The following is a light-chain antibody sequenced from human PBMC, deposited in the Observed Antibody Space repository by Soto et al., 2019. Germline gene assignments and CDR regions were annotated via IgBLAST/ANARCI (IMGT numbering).Light chain of an antibody. V-gene: IGKV3-20*01. J-gene: IGKJ1*01. CDR2: GAS. Sequence: EIVLTQSPGTLSLSPGERATLSCRASQSVSSSYLAWYQQKPGQAPRPPIYGASSRAIGIPDRFSGSGSGTGFTLTISRLEPEDFAVYYCQQYGSSPWTFGQGTKV. CDR1: QSVSSSY. CDR3: QQYGSSPWT.